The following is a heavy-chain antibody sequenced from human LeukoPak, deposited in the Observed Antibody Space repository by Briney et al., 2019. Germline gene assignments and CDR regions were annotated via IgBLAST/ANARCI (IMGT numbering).Heavy chain of an antibody. Sequence: SETLSLTCAVSGGSLSGSYWSWVRQPAGKGLEWIGRIHTSGSTNYNPSLKSRVTMSVDTSKNKFSLKLSSVTAADTAVYYCARVICSGGSCRFDYWGQGTLVTVSS. CDR3: ARVICSGGSCRFDY. J-gene: IGHJ4*02. D-gene: IGHD2-15*01. CDR1: GGSLSGSY. V-gene: IGHV4-4*07. CDR2: IHTSGST.